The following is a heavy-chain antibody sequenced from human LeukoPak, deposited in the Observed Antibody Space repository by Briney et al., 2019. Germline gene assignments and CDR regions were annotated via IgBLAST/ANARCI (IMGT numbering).Heavy chain of an antibody. CDR3: ARERVRWYYYYYLDV. J-gene: IGHJ6*03. Sequence: SETLTLTCTVSGVSISSDDYLWGWIRQSPGKGLEWIASVAYSGTVYYNPSLESRVTTTLDTSKKQFSQTMNSGTAADTAVYYCARERVRWYYYYYLDVWGKGTTVTVSS. V-gene: IGHV4-39*07. CDR2: VAYSGTV. D-gene: IGHD6-13*01. CDR1: GVSISSDDYL.